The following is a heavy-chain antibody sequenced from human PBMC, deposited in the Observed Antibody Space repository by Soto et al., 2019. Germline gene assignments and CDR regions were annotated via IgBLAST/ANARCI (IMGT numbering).Heavy chain of an antibody. CDR1: GFSLTTSGVG. Sequence: QITLKESGPTLMKPTQTLTLTCTFSGFSLTTSGVGVGWIRQPPGKALEWLALIYWNDDKRYSPSLKSRLTITKDTSKNQVILTMTNMDPVDTATYYCARQVVATVEIYFDYWGQGTLVTVSS. J-gene: IGHJ4*02. V-gene: IGHV2-5*01. CDR2: IYWNDDK. D-gene: IGHD5-12*01. CDR3: ARQVVATVEIYFDY.